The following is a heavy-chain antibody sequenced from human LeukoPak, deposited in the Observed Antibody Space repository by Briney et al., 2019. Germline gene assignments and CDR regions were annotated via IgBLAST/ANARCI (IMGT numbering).Heavy chain of an antibody. D-gene: IGHD4-23*01. CDR3: ARTPVVTGNYYFYYMDV. J-gene: IGHJ6*03. CDR1: GFTFSSFP. Sequence: PGRSLRLSCAASGFTFSSFPMHWVRQAPGKGLEWVAVISYDGSKKYYADSVKGRISISRDNFKNTLSLQMNNLRVGDTAVYYCARTPVVTGNYYFYYMDVWGKGTTVTVS. CDR2: ISYDGSKK. V-gene: IGHV3-30*04.